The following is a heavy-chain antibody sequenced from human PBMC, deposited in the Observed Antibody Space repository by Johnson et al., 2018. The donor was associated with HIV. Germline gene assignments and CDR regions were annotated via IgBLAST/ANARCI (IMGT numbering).Heavy chain of an antibody. CDR3: ARDPHADTDMADALDI. CDR1: GFTFRNYG. J-gene: IGHJ3*02. Sequence: VQLVESGGGVIQPGRSLRLSCAASGFTFRNYGMHWVRQAPGKGLEWVAVMWYDGSNKYYADSVKGRFTISRDNSKNTLYLQMNSLRAEDTAVYYCARDPHADTDMADALDIWGQGTMVTGSS. CDR2: MWYDGSNK. V-gene: IGHV3-30*19. D-gene: IGHD5-18*01.